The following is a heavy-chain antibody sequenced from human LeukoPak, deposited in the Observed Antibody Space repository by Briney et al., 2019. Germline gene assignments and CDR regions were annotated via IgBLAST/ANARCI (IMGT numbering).Heavy chain of an antibody. CDR1: GYTFTSYG. D-gene: IGHD3-22*01. V-gene: IGHV1-18*04. J-gene: IGHJ3*02. CDR3: ARDPISYYYASSGAFDI. Sequence: ASVKVSCKASGYTFTSYGISWVRQAPGQGLKWMGRISAYNGNTNYAQKLQGRVTMTTDTSTSTAYMELRSLRSDDTAVYYCARDPISYYYASSGAFDIWGQGTMVTVSS. CDR2: ISAYNGNT.